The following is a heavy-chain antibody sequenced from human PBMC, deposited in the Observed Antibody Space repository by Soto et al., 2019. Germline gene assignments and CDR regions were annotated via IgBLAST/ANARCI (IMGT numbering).Heavy chain of an antibody. Sequence: GASVKVSCKASGYTFTGYYMHWVRQAPGQGLEWMGWINPNSGGTNYAQKFQGWVTMTRDTSISTAYMELSRLRSDDTAVYYCARDYGNGSGWYYYFDYWGQGTLVTVSS. CDR2: INPNSGGT. V-gene: IGHV1-2*04. J-gene: IGHJ4*02. D-gene: IGHD6-19*01. CDR3: ARDYGNGSGWYYYFDY. CDR1: GYTFTGYY.